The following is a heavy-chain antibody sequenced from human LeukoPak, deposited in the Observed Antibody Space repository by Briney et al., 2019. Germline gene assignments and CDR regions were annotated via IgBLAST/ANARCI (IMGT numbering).Heavy chain of an antibody. CDR2: IRSTANGYAT. V-gene: IGHV3-73*01. J-gene: IGHJ4*02. CDR3: TGNYYGSGSYADFDY. Sequence: GGSLRLSCAASGFTLSGSALHWVRQASGKGLEWVGRIRSTANGYATAYAASVKGRFTISRDDSKNMAYLQMDSLKTEDTAVYYCTGNYYGSGSYADFDYWGQGTLVTVSS. D-gene: IGHD3-10*01. CDR1: GFTLSGSA.